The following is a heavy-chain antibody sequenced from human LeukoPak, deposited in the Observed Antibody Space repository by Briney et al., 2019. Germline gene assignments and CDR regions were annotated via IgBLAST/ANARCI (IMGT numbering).Heavy chain of an antibody. D-gene: IGHD5-12*01. CDR3: AREYSAFDY. J-gene: IGHJ4*02. V-gene: IGHV4-61*08. Sequence: PSETLSLTCTVSGDPITSHSDYKWTWIRQPPGKGLEWIGYIYDSGSTNYNPSLKSRVTISVDTFKNQFSLKLTSVTAADTAVYYCAREYSAFDYWGQGTLVTVSS. CDR1: GDPITSHSDY. CDR2: IYDSGST.